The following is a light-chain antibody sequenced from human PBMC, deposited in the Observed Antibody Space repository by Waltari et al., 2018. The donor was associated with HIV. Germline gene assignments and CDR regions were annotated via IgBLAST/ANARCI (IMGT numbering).Light chain of an antibody. J-gene: IGLJ3*02. Sequence: QTVVTQEPSFPVSPGGTVTLTCGLSSGPVSTSYFPTWYQQTPGQAPRTLIYSTNTRSSGVPDRFSGSILGNKAALTITGAQADDESDYYCVLYMGSGIGVFGGGTKLTVL. V-gene: IGLV8-61*01. CDR3: VLYMGSGIGV. CDR2: STN. CDR1: SGPVSTSYF.